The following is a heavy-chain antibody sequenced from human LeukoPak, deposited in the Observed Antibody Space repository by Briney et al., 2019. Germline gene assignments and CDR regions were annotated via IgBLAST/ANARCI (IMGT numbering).Heavy chain of an antibody. CDR1: GFTFSDYT. D-gene: IGHD6-19*01. Sequence: GGSLRLSCAASGFTFSDYTMSWVRQTPARGLEWVSSVSGSGANTYYADSVKGRFIISRDNSKSTLYLQMNSLRAEDTAVYYCAKEILAVAGQGYWGQGTLVTVSS. CDR2: VSGSGANT. J-gene: IGHJ4*02. CDR3: AKEILAVAGQGY. V-gene: IGHV3-23*01.